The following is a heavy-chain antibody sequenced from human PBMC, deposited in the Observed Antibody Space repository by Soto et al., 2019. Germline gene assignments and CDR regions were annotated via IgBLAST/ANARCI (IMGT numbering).Heavy chain of an antibody. CDR3: ARINGDYFYYGVDV. Sequence: PSETLSLTCSVSGGSISSGDYYWSWIRQPPGEGLALIGYIYYSGTTYYNPSLKSRITISLDTSKSQFSLKLSSVTAADTAVYYCARINGDYFYYGVDVCGQGTPVTVSS. CDR1: GGSISSGDYY. J-gene: IGHJ6*02. D-gene: IGHD7-27*01. V-gene: IGHV4-30-4*01. CDR2: IYYSGTT.